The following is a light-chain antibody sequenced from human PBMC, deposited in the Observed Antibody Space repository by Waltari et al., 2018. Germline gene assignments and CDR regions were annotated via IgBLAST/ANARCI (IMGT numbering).Light chain of an antibody. J-gene: IGLJ2*01. CDR3: SSQSSNNVVL. CDR2: DVS. Sequence: QSALTQPASVSGSPGQSVTIFCTGSSNDVRAYNFVSWYQEHPGQAPRVIIYDVSDRPSGVSDRFSGSKSGNTASLTISGLQAEDEADYYCSSQSSNNVVLFGGGTKLTVL. V-gene: IGLV2-14*01. CDR1: SNDVRAYNF.